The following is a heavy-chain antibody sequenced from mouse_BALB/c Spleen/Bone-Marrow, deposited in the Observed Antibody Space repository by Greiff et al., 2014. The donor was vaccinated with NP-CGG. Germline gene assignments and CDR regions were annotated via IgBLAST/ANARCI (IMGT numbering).Heavy chain of an antibody. CDR3: NVWDGNYFFDY. V-gene: IGHV14-4*02. D-gene: IGHD2-1*01. J-gene: IGHJ2*01. CDR1: GFNIKDYY. Sequence: VQLKESWAELVGSGASVKLSCTTSGFNIKDYYMHWGKQRPEQGLGWIGWIDPENGDTEYAPKFQGKATMTADTSSNTAYLQLSSLTSEDTAVYYCNVWDGNYFFDYWGQGTTLTVSS. CDR2: IDPENGDT.